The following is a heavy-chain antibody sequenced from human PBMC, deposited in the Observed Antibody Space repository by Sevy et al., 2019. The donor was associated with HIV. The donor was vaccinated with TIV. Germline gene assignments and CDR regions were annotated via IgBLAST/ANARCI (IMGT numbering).Heavy chain of an antibody. V-gene: IGHV3-33*01. Sequence: GESLKISCAASGFTFSSYGMHWVRQAPGKGLEWVAVIWYDGSNKYYADSVKGRFTISRDNSKNTLYLQMNSLRAEDTAVYYCARGYGDYARGIFELDPSGQGTLVTVSS. CDR2: IWYDGSNK. J-gene: IGHJ5*02. CDR1: GFTFSSYG. D-gene: IGHD4-17*01. CDR3: ARGYGDYARGIFELDP.